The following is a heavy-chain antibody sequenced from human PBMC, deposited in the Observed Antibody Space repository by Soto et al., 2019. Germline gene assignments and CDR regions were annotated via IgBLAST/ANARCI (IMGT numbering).Heavy chain of an antibody. CDR3: ARESTNYYDSSGYQGGFDP. CDR1: GFTFSSYA. V-gene: IGHV3-30-3*01. J-gene: IGHJ5*02. CDR2: ISYDGSNK. Sequence: QVQLVESGGGVVQPGRSLRLSCAASGFTFSSYAMHWVRQAPGKGLEWVAVISYDGSNKYYADSVKGRFTISRDNSKNTLYLQMNSLRAEDTAVYYCARESTNYYDSSGYQGGFDPWGQGTLVTVSS. D-gene: IGHD3-22*01.